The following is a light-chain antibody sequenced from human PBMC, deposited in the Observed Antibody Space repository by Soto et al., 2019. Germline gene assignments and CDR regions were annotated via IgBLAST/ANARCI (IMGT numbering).Light chain of an antibody. CDR2: GES. J-gene: IGKJ5*01. CDR3: QQYGSSGT. V-gene: IGKV3-20*01. Sequence: EIVLTQSPATLSLSPWAGATLSGRASQSVSNYLAWYQQKPGQAPRLLIYGESNRATGIPDRFSGSGSGTDFTLTISRLEPEDFAVYYCQQYGSSGTFGQGTRLEIK. CDR1: QSVSNY.